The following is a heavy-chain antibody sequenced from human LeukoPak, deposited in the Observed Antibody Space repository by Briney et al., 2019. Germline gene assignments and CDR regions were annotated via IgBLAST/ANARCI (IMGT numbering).Heavy chain of an antibody. CDR3: ARDPVAEKDY. CDR2: IIPILGTA. D-gene: IGHD6-19*01. Sequence: SVKVSCKASGGTFSSYAISWVRQAPGQGLEWMGRIIPILGTANYAQNFQGRVTITADKSTSTAYMELSSLRSEDTAVYYCARDPVAEKDYWGQGTLVTVSS. J-gene: IGHJ4*02. CDR1: GGTFSSYA. V-gene: IGHV1-69*04.